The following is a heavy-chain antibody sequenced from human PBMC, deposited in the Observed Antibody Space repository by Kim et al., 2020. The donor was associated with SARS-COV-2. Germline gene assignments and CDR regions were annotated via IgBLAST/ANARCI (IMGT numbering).Heavy chain of an antibody. Sequence: GGSLRLSCAASGFTFTSYGMHWVRQAPGKGLEWVAVISYDGSNKFYADSVKGRFTISRDNSKNTMYLQMNSLRAEDTAVYYCAKDALSGSGMTAGYWGQ. D-gene: IGHD1-1*01. CDR2: ISYDGSNK. J-gene: IGHJ4*02. V-gene: IGHV3-30*18. CDR1: GFTFTSYG. CDR3: AKDALSGSGMTAGY.